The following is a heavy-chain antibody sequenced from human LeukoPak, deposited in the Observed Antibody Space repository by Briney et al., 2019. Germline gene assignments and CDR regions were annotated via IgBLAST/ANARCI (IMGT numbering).Heavy chain of an antibody. CDR1: GFTFRSYG. J-gene: IGHJ4*02. V-gene: IGHV3-30*18. D-gene: IGHD5-12*01. Sequence: GGSLRLPCAASGFTFRSYGIHWVRQTPGKGLEWVAFISYDGSDKYYADSVKGRFTISRDNSKNTLFLQMNSLRVEDTAIYFCVKEKRYRLPPWDYWGQGTLVTVSS. CDR2: ISYDGSDK. CDR3: VKEKRYRLPPWDY.